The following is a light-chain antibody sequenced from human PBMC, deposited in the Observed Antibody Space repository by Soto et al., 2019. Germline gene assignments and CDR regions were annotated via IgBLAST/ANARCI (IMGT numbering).Light chain of an antibody. Sequence: DIQMTQSPSSLSASVGDRVTITCRASQSISRYLNWYQQKPGKAPKLLIYATSSFQTGVPSRFSGGGSGTDFTPTIISLQPEDFATYYCQQTYRPPFTFGPGTKVDIK. CDR2: ATS. CDR3: QQTYRPPFT. V-gene: IGKV1-39*01. J-gene: IGKJ3*01. CDR1: QSISRY.